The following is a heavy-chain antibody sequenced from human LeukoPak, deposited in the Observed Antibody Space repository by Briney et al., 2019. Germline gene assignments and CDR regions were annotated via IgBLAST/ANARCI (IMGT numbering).Heavy chain of an antibody. V-gene: IGHV1-2*02. CDR1: GYTFTGYY. D-gene: IGHD3-22*01. Sequence: ASVKVSCKASGYTFTGYYMHWVRPAPGQGLEWMGWINPNSGGTNYAQKFQGRVTMTRDTSISTAYMELSRPRSDDTAVYYCARVVETYYYDSSELDYWGQGTLVTVSS. CDR2: INPNSGGT. J-gene: IGHJ4*02. CDR3: ARVVETYYYDSSELDY.